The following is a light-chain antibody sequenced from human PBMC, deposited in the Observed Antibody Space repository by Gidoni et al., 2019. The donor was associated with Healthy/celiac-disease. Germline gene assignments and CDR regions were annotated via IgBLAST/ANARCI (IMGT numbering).Light chain of an antibody. CDR1: QSVLYSSNNKNY. Sequence: DIVMTQSPDSLAVSLGERATINCKSSQSVLYSSNNKNYLAWYQQKPGQPPKLLIYWASTRESGVPDRFRGSGSGTDFTLTISSLQAEDVAVYYCQQYYSTPTFXPXTKVDIK. V-gene: IGKV4-1*01. J-gene: IGKJ3*01. CDR2: WAS. CDR3: QQYYSTPT.